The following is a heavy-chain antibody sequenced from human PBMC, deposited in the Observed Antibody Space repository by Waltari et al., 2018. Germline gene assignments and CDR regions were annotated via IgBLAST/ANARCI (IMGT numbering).Heavy chain of an antibody. CDR2: LTGTGDDK. Sequence: EVQLLESGGGWVQPGGSLSLSCAASGFTFSSYAISWVRQAPGKGLEWVSTLTGTGDDKFYADSVRGRFTISRDNSKSTLYLQMNSLRVEDTARYYCAKVDCGTIGCRRIDYWGQGTLITVSS. CDR1: GFTFSSYA. CDR3: AKVDCGTIGCRRIDY. D-gene: IGHD2-21*01. J-gene: IGHJ4*02. V-gene: IGHV3-23*01.